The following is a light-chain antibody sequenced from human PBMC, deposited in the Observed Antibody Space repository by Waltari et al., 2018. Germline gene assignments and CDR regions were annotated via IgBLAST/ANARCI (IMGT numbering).Light chain of an antibody. Sequence: QSALTQPASVSGSPGPSITISCTGTTSDIGNHDYVSLYQQHPGKAPKLLIYEGTNRPSGVSTRFSGSKSGSTASLTISGLQADDEAHYYCSSYTGSSTLLVFGGGTDLTVL. J-gene: IGLJ2*01. CDR3: SSYTGSSTLLV. CDR2: EGT. V-gene: IGLV2-14*01. CDR1: TSDIGNHDY.